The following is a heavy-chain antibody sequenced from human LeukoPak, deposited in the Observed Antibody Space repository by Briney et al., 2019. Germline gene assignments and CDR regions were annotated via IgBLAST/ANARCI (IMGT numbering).Heavy chain of an antibody. Sequence: SQTLSLTCTVSGGSISSGSYYWSWIRQPAGKGLEWIGRIYTSGSTNYNPSLKSRVTISVDTSKNQFSLKLSSVTAADTAVYYCARDAHYYDSSGYGGWYDYWGQGTLVTVSS. CDR1: GGSISSGSYY. CDR3: ARDAHYYDSSGYGGWYDY. D-gene: IGHD3-22*01. J-gene: IGHJ4*02. V-gene: IGHV4-61*02. CDR2: IYTSGST.